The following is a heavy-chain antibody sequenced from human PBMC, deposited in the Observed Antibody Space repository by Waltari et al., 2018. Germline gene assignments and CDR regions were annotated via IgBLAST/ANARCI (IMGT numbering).Heavy chain of an antibody. Sequence: QVQLQQWGAGLLKPSETLSLTCAVYGESFSGYRWSWIRQPPGKGLEWIVEINHGGGTNYKPSRKSRFTISVDTSKNQFSLKLNSVTAADTGVYYCARVNTMIRGISPPLDVWGRGATVTVSS. CDR2: INHGGGT. CDR3: ARVNTMIRGISPPLDV. CDR1: GESFSGYR. J-gene: IGHJ6*04. V-gene: IGHV4-34*01. D-gene: IGHD3-10*01.